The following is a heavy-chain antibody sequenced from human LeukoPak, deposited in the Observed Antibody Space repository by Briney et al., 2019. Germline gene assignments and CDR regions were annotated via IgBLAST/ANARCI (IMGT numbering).Heavy chain of an antibody. V-gene: IGHV1-18*01. CDR3: ARDLGGWTYYFDY. J-gene: IGHJ4*02. Sequence: ASVTVSCKASGYTFTHYGISWVRQAPGQGLAGVGWISAYNGNTNYAQKLQGRVTMTTDISTSTAYMELRSLRSDDTAVYYCARDLGGWTYYFDYWGQGTLVTVSS. CDR1: GYTFTHYG. CDR2: ISAYNGNT. D-gene: IGHD6-19*01.